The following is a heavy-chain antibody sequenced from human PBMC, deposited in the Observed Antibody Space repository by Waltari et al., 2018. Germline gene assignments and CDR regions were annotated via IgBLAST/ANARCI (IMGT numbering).Heavy chain of an antibody. CDR2: IHYSGRC. D-gene: IGHD1-26*01. Sequence: QVQLQESGPGLVKPSETLSRTCTVSGGSTSTYYRSWVRQSPGTGLEWIGYIHYSGRCVYNPSLRNRVAISLDTPNNQFSLRLRSVTAADAAIYYCARADTSTSYFYYYMDVWGKGTTVTVSS. J-gene: IGHJ6*03. CDR1: GGSTSTYY. CDR3: ARADTSTSYFYYYMDV. V-gene: IGHV4-59*01.